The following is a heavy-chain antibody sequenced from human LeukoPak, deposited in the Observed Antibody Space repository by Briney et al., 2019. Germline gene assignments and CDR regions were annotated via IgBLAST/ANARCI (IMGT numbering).Heavy chain of an antibody. V-gene: IGHV4-34*01. D-gene: IGHD3-16*02. J-gene: IGHJ4*02. Sequence: SETLSLTCAVYGGSFSGYYWSWLRQPPGKGLEWIGEINHSGSTNYNPSLKSRVTISVDTSKNQFSLKLSSVTAADTAVYYCARELYDYVWGSYRYCDYWGQGTLVTVSS. CDR1: GGSFSGYY. CDR2: INHSGST. CDR3: ARELYDYVWGSYRYCDY.